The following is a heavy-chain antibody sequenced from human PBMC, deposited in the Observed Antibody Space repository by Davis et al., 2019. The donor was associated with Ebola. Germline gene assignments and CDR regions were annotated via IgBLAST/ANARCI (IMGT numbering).Heavy chain of an antibody. J-gene: IGHJ6*03. CDR3: ARSIAAALMHYYYYMDV. CDR2: ISSSSSYT. Sequence: PGGSLRLSCAASGFTFSDYYMSWIRQAPGKGLEWVSYISSSSSYTNYADSVKGRFTISRDNAKNSLYLQMNSLRAEDTAVYYCARSIAAALMHYYYYMDVWGKGTTVTVSS. D-gene: IGHD6-13*01. CDR1: GFTFSDYY. V-gene: IGHV3-11*06.